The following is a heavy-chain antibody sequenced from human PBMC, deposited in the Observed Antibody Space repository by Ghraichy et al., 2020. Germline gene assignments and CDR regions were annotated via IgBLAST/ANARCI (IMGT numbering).Heavy chain of an antibody. CDR3: ARAGGSLPPFDL. V-gene: IGHV4-59*01. D-gene: IGHD1-26*01. CDR2: IYHSVYI. J-gene: IGHJ4*02. Sequence: SQTLSLTCTVSGGSISTYYWSWIRQSPGKGLEWIGYIYHSVYIKYNPSLQSRVAMSVDTSKNRFSLKLTSVTAADTAIYYCARAGGSLPPFDLWGQGSLLTVSS. CDR1: GGSISTYY.